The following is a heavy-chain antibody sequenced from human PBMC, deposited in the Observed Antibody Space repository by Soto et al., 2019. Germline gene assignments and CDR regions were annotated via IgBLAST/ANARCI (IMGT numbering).Heavy chain of an antibody. CDR1: GGSISSYY. J-gene: IGHJ4*02. Sequence: SETLSLTCTVSGGSISSYYWSWIRQPPGKGLEWIGYIYYSGSTNYNPSLKSRVTISVDTSKDQFSLKLSSVTAADTAVYYCARDYYGSGDFDYWGQGTLVTVSS. CDR3: ARDYYGSGDFDY. V-gene: IGHV4-59*01. D-gene: IGHD3-10*01. CDR2: IYYSGST.